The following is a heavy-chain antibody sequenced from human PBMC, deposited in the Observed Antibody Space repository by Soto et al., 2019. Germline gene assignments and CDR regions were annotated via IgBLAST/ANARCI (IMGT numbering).Heavy chain of an antibody. CDR3: ARDPSSTIFGVVPPLYYYYGMDV. D-gene: IGHD3-3*01. CDR1: GYTFTSYY. J-gene: IGHJ6*02. Sequence: EASVKVSYKASGYTFTSYYMHWVRQAPGQGLEWMGIINPSGGSTSYAQKFQGRVTMTRDTSTSTVYMELSSLRSEDTAVYYCARDPSSTIFGVVPPLYYYYGMDVWGQGTTVTVSS. CDR2: INPSGGST. V-gene: IGHV1-46*01.